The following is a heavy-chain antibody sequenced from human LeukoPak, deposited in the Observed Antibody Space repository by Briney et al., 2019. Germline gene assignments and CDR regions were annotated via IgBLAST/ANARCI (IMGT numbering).Heavy chain of an antibody. CDR1: GFTFSSYA. CDR3: ARSYYYDSSGYYSYYYGMDV. D-gene: IGHD3-22*01. Sequence: GRSLRLSCAASGFTFSSYAMHWVRQAPGKGLEWVAVIWYDGSNKYYADSVNGRFTICRDNSKNTLYLQMNSLRAEDTAVYYWARSYYYDSSGYYSYYYGMDVWGQGTTVTVSS. CDR2: IWYDGSNK. V-gene: IGHV3-33*01. J-gene: IGHJ6*01.